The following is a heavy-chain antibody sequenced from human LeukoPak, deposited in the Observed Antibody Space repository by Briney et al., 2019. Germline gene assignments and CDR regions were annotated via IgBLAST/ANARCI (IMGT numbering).Heavy chain of an antibody. CDR3: ARVLFMMVLNDAFDS. V-gene: IGHV1-69*13. D-gene: IGHD3-22*01. CDR2: IIPIFGTA. CDR1: GVTFSSYA. J-gene: IGHJ3*02. Sequence: GASVKVSCKASGVTFSSYAISWVRQAPGQGLEWMGGIIPIFGTANYAQTFQGRVTITPDQSTSTAYMELSSLRSEDTAVYYCARVLFMMVLNDAFDSWGQGTMVTVCS.